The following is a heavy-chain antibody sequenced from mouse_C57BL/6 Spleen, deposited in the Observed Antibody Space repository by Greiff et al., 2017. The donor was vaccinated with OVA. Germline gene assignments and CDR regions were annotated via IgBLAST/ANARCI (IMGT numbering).Heavy chain of an antibody. D-gene: IGHD1-1*01. Sequence: QVQLQQPGAELVKPGASVKMSCKASGYTFTSYWMHWVKQRPGQGLEWIGMIHPNSGSTNYNEKFKSKATLTVDKSSSTAYMQLSSLTSEDSAVYYCASETTVVAKAMDYWGQGTSVTVSS. CDR1: GYTFTSYW. J-gene: IGHJ4*01. CDR3: ASETTVVAKAMDY. CDR2: IHPNSGST. V-gene: IGHV1-64*01.